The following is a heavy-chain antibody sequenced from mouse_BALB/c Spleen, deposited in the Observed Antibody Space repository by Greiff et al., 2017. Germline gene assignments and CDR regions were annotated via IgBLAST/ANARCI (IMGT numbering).Heavy chain of an antibody. Sequence: EVKLEESGTVLARPGASVKMSCKASGYTFTSYWMHWVKQRPGQGLEWIGAIYPGNSDTSYNQKFKGKAKLTAVTSTSTAYMELSSLTNEDSAVYYCSYGNYRAWFAYWGQGTLVTVSA. V-gene: IGHV1-5*01. J-gene: IGHJ3*01. CDR3: SYGNYRAWFAY. D-gene: IGHD2-1*01. CDR2: IYPGNSDT. CDR1: GYTFTSYW.